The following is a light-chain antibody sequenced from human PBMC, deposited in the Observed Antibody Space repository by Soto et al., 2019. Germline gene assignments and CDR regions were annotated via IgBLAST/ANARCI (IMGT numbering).Light chain of an antibody. V-gene: IGKV3-11*01. CDR3: QQRGDWPPIT. J-gene: IGKJ5*01. CDR2: NAS. CDR1: QSVSTF. Sequence: EIVLTQSPATLSLSPGERAILSCRASQSVSTFLAWFQQKPGQPPRLLIYNASNRTTGIPARFSGSGSGTDFTLSISNLEPEDFAVYYCQQRGDWPPITFDQGTRLEIK.